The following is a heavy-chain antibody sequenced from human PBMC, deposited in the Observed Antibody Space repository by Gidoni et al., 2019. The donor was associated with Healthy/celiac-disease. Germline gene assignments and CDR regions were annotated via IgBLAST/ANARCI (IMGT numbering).Heavy chain of an antibody. D-gene: IGHD3-10*01. Sequence: QITLQESGPTLVKPTQTLTLTCTFSGFSLSTSGVGVGWIRQPPGKALEWLALIYWDDDKRYSPSLKSRLTITKDTSKNQVVLTMTNMDPVDTATYYCARLGVRGVFGSCDYWGQGTLVTVSS. V-gene: IGHV2-5*02. CDR2: IYWDDDK. J-gene: IGHJ4*02. CDR1: GFSLSTSGVG. CDR3: ARLGVRGVFGSCDY.